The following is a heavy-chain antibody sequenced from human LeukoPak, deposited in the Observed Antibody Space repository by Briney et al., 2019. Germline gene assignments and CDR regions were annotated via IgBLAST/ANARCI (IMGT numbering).Heavy chain of an antibody. J-gene: IGHJ2*01. CDR2: IYHSGST. V-gene: IGHV4-30-2*01. CDR1: GGSISSGGYS. D-gene: IGHD6-19*01. Sequence: PSQTLSLTCAVSGGSISSGGYSWSWIRQPPGKGLEWIGYIYHSGSTYYNPSLKSRVTISVDRSKNQFSLKLSSVTAADTAVYYCASRTRAVAGPNWYFDLWGRGTLVTVSS. CDR3: ASRTRAVAGPNWYFDL.